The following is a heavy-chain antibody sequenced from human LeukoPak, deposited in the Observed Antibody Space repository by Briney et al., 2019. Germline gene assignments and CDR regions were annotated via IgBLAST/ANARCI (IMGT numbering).Heavy chain of an antibody. J-gene: IGHJ4*02. V-gene: IGHV3-23*01. D-gene: IGHD3-22*01. CDR3: KKEYDYRGYLGQGGGYFDY. CDR1: GFTFSSCA. CDR2: IRGTGSST. Sequence: PGGSLRLSCGASGFTFSSCAMAWVRQAPGKGLEWVSAIRGTGSSTYYADSVKGRFTISRDNSKSTLHLQMNSLRAEDTAIYFCKKEYDYRGYLGQGGGYFDYWGQGTLVTVSS.